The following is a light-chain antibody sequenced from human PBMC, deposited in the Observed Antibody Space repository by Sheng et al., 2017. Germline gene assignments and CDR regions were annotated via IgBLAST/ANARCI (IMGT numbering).Light chain of an antibody. CDR2: RSL. Sequence: QSALTQPPSASGSPGQSVXISCTGTSSDVGGYNYVSWYQQHPGKAPKLHDLLRSLRRPSRGPVDRFSGSKSGNTASLTVSGLQAEDEADYYCSSHAGTNSVIFGGGTKLTVL. V-gene: IGLV2-8*01. J-gene: IGLJ2*01. CDR3: SSHAGTNSVI. CDR1: SSDVGGYNY.